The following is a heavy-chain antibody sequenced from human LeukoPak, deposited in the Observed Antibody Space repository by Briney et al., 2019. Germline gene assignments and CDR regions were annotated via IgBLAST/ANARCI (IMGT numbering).Heavy chain of an antibody. CDR1: GYIFSDYY. V-gene: IGHV1-2*02. CDR3: ARMGAFTDIDY. CDR2: INPDTDGT. J-gene: IGHJ4*02. D-gene: IGHD3-9*01. Sequence: ASVKVSCKASGYIFSDYYMHWVRQAPGQGLEWMGWINPDTDGTKYAQNFQDRVTLTRDTSTSTAFMGVTSLTSDDTAVYYCARMGAFTDIDYWGQGTLVTVSS.